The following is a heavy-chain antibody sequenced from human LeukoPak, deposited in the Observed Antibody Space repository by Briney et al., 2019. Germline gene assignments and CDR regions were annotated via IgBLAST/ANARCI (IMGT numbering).Heavy chain of an antibody. D-gene: IGHD5-12*01. CDR3: ARDTRGNSGYDSCFDY. V-gene: IGHV3-21*01. Sequence: GGALRLSCAASGFTFSSYSMNWVRQAPGKGLEWVSSISSSSSYIYYADSVKGLFTISRDNAKNSLYLQMNSLRAEDTAVYYCARDTRGNSGYDSCFDYWGQGTLVTVSS. J-gene: IGHJ4*02. CDR2: ISSSSSYI. CDR1: GFTFSSYS.